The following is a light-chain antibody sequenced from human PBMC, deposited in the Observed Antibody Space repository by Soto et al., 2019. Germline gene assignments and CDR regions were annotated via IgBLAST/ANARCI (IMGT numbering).Light chain of an antibody. J-gene: IGKJ1*01. CDR1: QRVSNN. CDR2: GAS. CDR3: QPYTNWPTGT. Sequence: IVLTQSPRTPSLSHGERATLSCRASQRVSNNYLARYQQKPGQAPRLLIYGASTRATRIPARLSGSGSESEFTLSISRLQAEYSAVYLCQPYTNWPTGTFGQGTKVDIK. V-gene: IGKV3D-15*01.